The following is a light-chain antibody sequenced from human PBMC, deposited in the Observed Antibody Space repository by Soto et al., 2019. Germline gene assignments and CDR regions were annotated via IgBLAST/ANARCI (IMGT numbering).Light chain of an antibody. CDR1: QGIGDT. Sequence: ELVLTQSPGTLSLSPGERATLSCRASQGIGDTLAWYQRKAGQTPRLLIYDTSTRASGVPARFSDSRSGTEITLTITSLQSEDFAVYYCQRYNNWPLTFGGGTKVDIK. J-gene: IGKJ4*01. V-gene: IGKV3-15*01. CDR3: QRYNNWPLT. CDR2: DTS.